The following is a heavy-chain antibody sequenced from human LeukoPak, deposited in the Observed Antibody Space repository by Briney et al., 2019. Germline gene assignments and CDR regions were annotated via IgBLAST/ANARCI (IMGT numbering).Heavy chain of an antibody. Sequence: PSETLSLTCTVSGGSISSSSYYWGWIRQPPGKGLEWIGSIYYSGSTYYNPSLKSRVTISVDTSKNQFSLKLSSVTAADTAVYYCARDGGEVDTAMVHVRYFDLWGRGTLVTVSS. CDR1: GGSISSSSYY. CDR2: IYYSGST. J-gene: IGHJ2*01. D-gene: IGHD5-18*01. CDR3: ARDGGEVDTAMVHVRYFDL. V-gene: IGHV4-39*02.